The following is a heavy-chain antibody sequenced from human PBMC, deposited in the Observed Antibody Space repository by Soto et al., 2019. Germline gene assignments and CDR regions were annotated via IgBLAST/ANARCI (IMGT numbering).Heavy chain of an antibody. V-gene: IGHV4-31*03. J-gene: IGHJ1*01. CDR3: ARVRGSGGSCYELGLQH. CDR1: GGSISSGGYY. Sequence: QVQLQESGPGLVKPSQTLSLTCTVSGGSISSGGYYWSWIRQHPGKGLEWIGYIYYSGSTYYNPSLKSRVTISVDTSKNQFSLKLSSVTAADTAVYYCARVRGSGGSCYELGLQHWGQGTLVTVSS. CDR2: IYYSGST. D-gene: IGHD2-15*01.